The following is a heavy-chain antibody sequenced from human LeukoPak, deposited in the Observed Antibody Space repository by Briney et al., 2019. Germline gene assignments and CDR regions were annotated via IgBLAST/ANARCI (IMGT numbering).Heavy chain of an antibody. Sequence: ASVKVSCKASGYTFTSYYMHWVRQAPGQGLEWMGIINPSGGSTSYAQKFQGRVTMTRDTSTSTVYMELSSLRSEDTAVYYCARDRWPLGYCSSTSCRYGMDVWGQGTTVTVSS. CDR3: ARDRWPLGYCSSTSCRYGMDV. V-gene: IGHV1-46*01. D-gene: IGHD2-2*01. CDR1: GYTFTSYY. CDR2: INPSGGST. J-gene: IGHJ6*02.